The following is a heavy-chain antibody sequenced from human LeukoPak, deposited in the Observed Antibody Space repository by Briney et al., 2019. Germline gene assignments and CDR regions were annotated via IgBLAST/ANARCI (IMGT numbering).Heavy chain of an antibody. CDR3: VRDGDDFNFDY. Sequence: GGSLRLSCAASGFTFRNYWMHWVRQAPGKGLVWVSRVIRDGSFTNYADSVKGRFTISRDNAKNTLYLQMNSLGAEDTAVYYCVRDGDDFNFDYWGQGSLVTVSS. CDR1: GFTFRNYW. CDR2: VIRDGSFT. V-gene: IGHV3-74*01. D-gene: IGHD5-24*01. J-gene: IGHJ4*02.